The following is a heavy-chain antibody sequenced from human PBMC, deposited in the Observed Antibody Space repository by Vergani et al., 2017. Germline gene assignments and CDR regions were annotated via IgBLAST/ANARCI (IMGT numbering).Heavy chain of an antibody. CDR3: ARVDGVVTAPFDY. Sequence: EVQLVESGGGLVKPGGSLRLSCAASGFSFSSYSMNWVRQAPGKGLEWVASISGSSSYVFYRDSVEGRFTITRDNAKKSVYLQMNSLRAEDTAVYYCARVDGVVTAPFDYWGQGTLVTVSS. V-gene: IGHV3-21*02. J-gene: IGHJ4*02. CDR2: ISGSSSYV. CDR1: GFSFSSYS. D-gene: IGHD2-21*02.